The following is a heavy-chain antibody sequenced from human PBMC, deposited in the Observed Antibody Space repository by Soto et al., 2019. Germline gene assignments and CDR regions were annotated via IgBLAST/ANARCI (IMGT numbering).Heavy chain of an antibody. Sequence: QSGPTLVNPTQTLTLTCSFSGFSLTTGVGMGWIRQPPGKALEWLAIIYWNDEKLYNPSLKTRLTITKDTSKNQVVLTVTDMDPVDTATYYCAHRVNMARGPYNYFGPWGQGTMVTVSS. CDR3: AHRVNMARGPYNYFGP. V-gene: IGHV2-5*01. D-gene: IGHD3-10*01. CDR2: IYWNDEK. J-gene: IGHJ5*02. CDR1: GFSLTTGVG.